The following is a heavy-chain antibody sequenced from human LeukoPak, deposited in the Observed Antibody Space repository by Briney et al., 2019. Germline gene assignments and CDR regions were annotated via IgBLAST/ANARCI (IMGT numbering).Heavy chain of an antibody. CDR2: IYPGDSDT. J-gene: IGHJ4*02. V-gene: IGHV5-51*01. Sequence: GESLKISCKGSGYSFTSYWIGWVRQMPGKGLEWMGIIYPGDSDTRYSPSFQGQVTISADKSISTAYLQWSSLKASDTAMYYCARMYYYDSSGYYPFDYWGQGTLVTVSS. D-gene: IGHD3-22*01. CDR1: GYSFTSYW. CDR3: ARMYYYDSSGYYPFDY.